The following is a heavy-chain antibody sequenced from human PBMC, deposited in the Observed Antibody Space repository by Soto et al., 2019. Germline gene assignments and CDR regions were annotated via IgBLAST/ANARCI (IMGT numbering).Heavy chain of an antibody. J-gene: IGHJ6*02. CDR2: ISGSGDTK. CDR3: TRRRFGVRGVTTMDV. Sequence: PGGSLRLSCASSGFTFSSCSMNWVRQAPGKGLEWVSFISGSGDTKYYADSVKGRITMSLDTSKNQFSLNLGSVTAADTAVYYCTRRRFGVRGVTTMDVWGPGTTVTVSS. D-gene: IGHD3-10*01. CDR1: GFTFSSCS. V-gene: IGHV3-48*01.